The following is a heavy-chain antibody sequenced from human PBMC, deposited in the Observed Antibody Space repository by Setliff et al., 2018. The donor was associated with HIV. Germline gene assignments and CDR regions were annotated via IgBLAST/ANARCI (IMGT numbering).Heavy chain of an antibody. J-gene: IGHJ6*03. V-gene: IGHV3-74*01. Sequence: PGGSLRLSCAASGFTFSHYWMHWVRQGPGKGLVWVSRISDDGSSTGYAGSVKGRFTISRDNAKNTLFLEMNSLRAEDTAVYYCARVRTHYYDSSGYWGMDVWGKGTTVTSP. CDR3: ARVRTHYYDSSGYWGMDV. CDR1: GFTFSHYW. D-gene: IGHD3-22*01. CDR2: ISDDGSST.